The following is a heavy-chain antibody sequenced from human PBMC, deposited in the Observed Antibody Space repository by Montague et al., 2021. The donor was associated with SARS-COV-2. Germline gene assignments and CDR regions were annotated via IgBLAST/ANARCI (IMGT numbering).Heavy chain of an antibody. CDR1: GFTFSSYA. CDR2: ISYDGSNK. V-gene: IGHV3-30*04. CDR3: ARDPLVTTQRGYFDY. Sequence: SLRLSCAASGFTFSSYAIHWVRQAPGKGLEWVAVISYDGSNKYYAGFVRGRFTISRDTSKNTLFLQMNSLRAEDTAVYYCARDPLVTTQRGYFDYWGQGTLVTVSS. J-gene: IGHJ4*02. D-gene: IGHD4-11*01.